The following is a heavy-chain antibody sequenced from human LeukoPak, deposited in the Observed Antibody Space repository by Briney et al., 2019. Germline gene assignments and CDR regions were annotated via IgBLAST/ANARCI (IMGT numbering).Heavy chain of an antibody. CDR3: ARTYYYDSSGIYNWFDP. Sequence: ASVKVSCKASGYTFTSYAMHWVRQAPGQRLEWMGWINAGNGNTKYSQKFQGRVTITRDTSASTAYMELSSLRSEDTAVYYCARTYYYDSSGIYNWFDPWGQGTLVTVSS. CDR2: INAGNGNT. J-gene: IGHJ5*02. V-gene: IGHV1-3*01. CDR1: GYTFTSYA. D-gene: IGHD3-22*01.